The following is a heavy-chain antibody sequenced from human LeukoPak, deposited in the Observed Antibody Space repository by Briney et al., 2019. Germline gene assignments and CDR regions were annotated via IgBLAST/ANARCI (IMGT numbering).Heavy chain of an antibody. D-gene: IGHD3-9*01. CDR3: ARQADYNILTGYFKGHLDY. CDR1: GSSFNTYW. V-gene: IGHV5-51*01. CDR2: IYPGDSDT. Sequence: GASLKISCKGSGSSFNTYWIAWVRQMPGKGLEWMGIIYPGDSDTRYSPSFQGQVTISADESISTAYLHWSSLKASDTAMYYCARQADYNILTGYFKGHLDYWGQGTLVTVS. J-gene: IGHJ4*02.